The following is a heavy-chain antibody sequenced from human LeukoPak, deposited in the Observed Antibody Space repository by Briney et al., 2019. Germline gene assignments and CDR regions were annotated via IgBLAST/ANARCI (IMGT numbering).Heavy chain of an antibody. CDR2: IYYSGST. D-gene: IGHD2-15*01. CDR1: GDSISSYY. J-gene: IGHJ5*02. V-gene: IGHV4-59*12. Sequence: SETLSLTCTVSGDSISSYYWSWIRQPPGKGLEGVGYIYYSGSTKYNPSLKRRVTISVKTCKKQFALKLPSVPTADTAFYYCARVYCGGGSCYDSRGWFDPWGQGTLVTVSS. CDR3: ARVYCGGGSCYDSRGWFDP.